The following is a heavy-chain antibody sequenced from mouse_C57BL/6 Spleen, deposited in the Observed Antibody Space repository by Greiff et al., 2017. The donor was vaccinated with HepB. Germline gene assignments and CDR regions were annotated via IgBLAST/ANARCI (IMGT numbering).Heavy chain of an antibody. CDR1: GYTFTSYW. CDR3: ARGGSSSSWFAY. Sequence: QVQLQQPGAELVKPGASVKLSCKASGYTFTSYWMHWVKQRPGQGLEWIGMIHPNSGSTNYNEKFKSKATLTVDKSSSTAYMQLSSRTSEDSAVYYCARGGSSSSWFAYWGQGTLVTVSA. D-gene: IGHD1-1*01. V-gene: IGHV1-64*01. CDR2: IHPNSGST. J-gene: IGHJ3*01.